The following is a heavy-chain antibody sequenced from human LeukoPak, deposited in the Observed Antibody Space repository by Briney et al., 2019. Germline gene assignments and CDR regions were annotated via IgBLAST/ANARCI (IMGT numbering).Heavy chain of an antibody. Sequence: GGSLRLSCAASGFIFSDSYMSWIRQAPGKGPDWVSKISSRGMTIDYADSVKGRFTISRDNAKNSLYLQMNSLRAEDTAVYYCAREVVVAATHNSDAFDIWGQGTMVTVSS. CDR3: AREVVVAATHNSDAFDI. CDR2: ISSRGMTI. D-gene: IGHD2-15*01. CDR1: GFIFSDSY. V-gene: IGHV3-11*04. J-gene: IGHJ3*02.